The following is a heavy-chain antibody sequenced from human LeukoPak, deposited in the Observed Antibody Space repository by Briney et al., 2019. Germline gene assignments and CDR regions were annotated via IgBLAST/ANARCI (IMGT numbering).Heavy chain of an antibody. CDR3: ARGLGKRGVAFDI. CDR2: IIPILGTA. Sequence: SVKLSCKASGATFSSYAISWVRQAPGQGLEWMGGIIPILGTANYAQKFQGRVTITADKSTSTAYMELSSLRSEDTAVYYCARGLGKRGVAFDIWGQGTMVTVSS. V-gene: IGHV1-69*06. D-gene: IGHD3-16*01. J-gene: IGHJ3*02. CDR1: GATFSSYA.